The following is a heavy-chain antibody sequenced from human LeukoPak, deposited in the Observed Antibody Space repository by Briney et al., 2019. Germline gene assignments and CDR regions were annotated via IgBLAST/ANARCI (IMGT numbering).Heavy chain of an antibody. Sequence: GGSLRLSCAASGFTFSNYAMSWVRQAPGKXXXXXXXXXGSGGSTYYADSVKGRFTISRDNPKNTLYPQMNSLRAEDTAVYYCAKWGDYDILTGYYDSDYWGQGTLVTVSS. J-gene: IGHJ4*02. D-gene: IGHD3-9*01. CDR3: AKWGDYDILTGYYDSDY. V-gene: IGHV3-23*01. CDR1: GFTFSNYA. CDR2: XXGSGGST.